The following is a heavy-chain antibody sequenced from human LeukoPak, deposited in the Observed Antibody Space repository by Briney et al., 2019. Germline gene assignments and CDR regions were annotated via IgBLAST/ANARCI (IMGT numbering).Heavy chain of an antibody. CDR1: GFTFSHYG. CDR3: ARSAR. V-gene: IGHV3-7*01. CDR2: INQDGSAQ. Sequence: QPGRSLRLSCAASGFTFSHYGMHWVRQAPGKGLEWVANINQDGSAQYYVDSVKGRFTISRDNAKSSLYLQMNSLRAEDTAVYYCARSARWGQGTLVTVSS. J-gene: IGHJ4*02.